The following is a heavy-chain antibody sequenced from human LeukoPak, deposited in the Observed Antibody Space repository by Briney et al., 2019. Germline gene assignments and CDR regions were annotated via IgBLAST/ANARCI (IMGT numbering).Heavy chain of an antibody. D-gene: IGHD3-10*01. CDR2: ISYDGSNT. Sequence: PGGSMRLSCGASGFTFSSYGMHWVRQAPDKGLEWVAVISYDGSNTYYADSVKGRFTISRDNSKNMLYLQMNSLRAEDTAVYYCAKPYYYGSRSYMDYWGQGTLVTVSS. V-gene: IGHV3-30*18. J-gene: IGHJ4*02. CDR1: GFTFSSYG. CDR3: AKPYYYGSRSYMDY.